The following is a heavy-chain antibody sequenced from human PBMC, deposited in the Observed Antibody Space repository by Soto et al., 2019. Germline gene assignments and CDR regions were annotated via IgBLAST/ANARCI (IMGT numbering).Heavy chain of an antibody. Sequence: EVQLLESGGGLVQPGGSLRLSCAASGFTFSSYAMSWVRQAPGKGLEWVSAISGSGGSTYYADSVKGRFTISRDNSKNTLYLQMNSLRAEDTAVYYCAKARRKIAAAGATFDYWGQGTLVTVSS. CDR1: GFTFSSYA. D-gene: IGHD6-13*01. J-gene: IGHJ4*02. CDR2: ISGSGGST. V-gene: IGHV3-23*01. CDR3: AKARRKIAAAGATFDY.